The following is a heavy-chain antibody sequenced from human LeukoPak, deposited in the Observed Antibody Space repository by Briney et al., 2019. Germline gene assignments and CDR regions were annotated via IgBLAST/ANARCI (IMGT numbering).Heavy chain of an antibody. J-gene: IGHJ3*01. CDR1: GFTFTNHI. V-gene: IGHV3-30-3*01. Sequence: GGSLRLSCAASGFTFTNHIMHWVRQAPGKGLGWVASIATDGSQTFYRGSVKGRFTISRDNSENKLYLQMNSLRAEDTAVYFCVRERLDTIVHTGAFDFWGQGTMLSVSS. D-gene: IGHD1-14*01. CDR3: VRERLDTIVHTGAFDF. CDR2: IATDGSQT.